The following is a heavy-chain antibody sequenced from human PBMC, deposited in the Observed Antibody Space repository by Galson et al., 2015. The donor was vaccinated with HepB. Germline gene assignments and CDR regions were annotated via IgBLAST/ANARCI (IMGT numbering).Heavy chain of an antibody. CDR2: FDREAGET. CDR3: ATVGLFCNRVACPEPRFGLDV. V-gene: IGHV1-24*01. D-gene: IGHD2/OR15-2a*01. Sequence: SVKVSCKVSGYPLNDESRHWVRQAPGKGLEWMGGFDREAGETGYAQNFQGRLTMTGDTSTDTAYMELRSLRSEDTAVYYCATVGLFCNRVACPEPRFGLDVWGQGTRVTVSS. J-gene: IGHJ6*02. CDR1: GYPLNDES.